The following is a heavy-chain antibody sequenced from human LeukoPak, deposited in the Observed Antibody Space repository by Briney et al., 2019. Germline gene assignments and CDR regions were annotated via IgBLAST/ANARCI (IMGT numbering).Heavy chain of an antibody. J-gene: IGHJ6*03. D-gene: IGHD6-19*01. V-gene: IGHV3-7*01. Sequence: PGGSLRLSCAASGFTFSSYWMSWVRQAPGKGLEWVANIKQDGSEKYYVDSVKGRFTISRDNAKNSLYLQMKRLRDEETAVYYCARDRSLASSGWYPVFYYYYYYMDVWGKGTTVTVSS. CDR3: ARDRSLASSGWYPVFYYYYYYMDV. CDR1: GFTFSSYW. CDR2: IKQDGSEK.